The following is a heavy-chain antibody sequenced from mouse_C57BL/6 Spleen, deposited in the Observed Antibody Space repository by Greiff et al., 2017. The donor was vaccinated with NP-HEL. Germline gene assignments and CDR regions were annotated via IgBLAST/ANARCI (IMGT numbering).Heavy chain of an antibody. CDR1: GYAFSSSW. V-gene: IGHV1-82*01. CDR2: IYPGDGDT. Sequence: VQLQQSGPELVKPGASAKISCKASGYAFSSSWMNWVKQRPGKGLEWIGRIYPGDGDTNYNGKFKGKATLTADKSSSTAYMQLSSLTSEDSAVYFCAREGNDFSYYFDYWGQGTTLTVSS. J-gene: IGHJ2*01. CDR3: AREGNDFSYYFDY. D-gene: IGHD2-4*01.